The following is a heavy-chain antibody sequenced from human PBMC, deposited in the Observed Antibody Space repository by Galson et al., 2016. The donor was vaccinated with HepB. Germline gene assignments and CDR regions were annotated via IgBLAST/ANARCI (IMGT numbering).Heavy chain of an antibody. J-gene: IGHJ4*02. CDR2: TYYRSKWYN. CDR1: GDSVSSNSAA. D-gene: IGHD5-18*01. V-gene: IGHV6-1*01. Sequence: CAISGDSVSSNSAAWNWIRQSPSRGLEWLGRTYYRSKWYNDYAVSVKSRITINPDTSKNQFSLQLNSVTPEDTAVYYCAREPGGYSYVTGPDPLVRSFPGSFDYWGQGTLVTVSS. CDR3: AREPGGYSYVTGPDPLVRSFPGSFDY.